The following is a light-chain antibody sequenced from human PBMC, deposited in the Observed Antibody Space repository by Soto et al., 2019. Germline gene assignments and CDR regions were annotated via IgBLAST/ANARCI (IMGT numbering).Light chain of an antibody. V-gene: IGKV3-15*01. CDR1: QSVSSD. J-gene: IGKJ1*01. CDR3: QQCNNWPRT. Sequence: ELVMTQSPGAVSVSPGERATLSCRASQSVSSDLAWYQQKPGQAPRLLIYGASTRATGIPARFSGSGSGTEFALTISSLESEDYAVYYCQQCNNWPRTFGQGTKVDIK. CDR2: GAS.